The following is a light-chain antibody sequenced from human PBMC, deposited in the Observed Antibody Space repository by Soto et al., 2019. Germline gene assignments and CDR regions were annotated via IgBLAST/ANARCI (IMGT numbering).Light chain of an antibody. Sequence: DIQMTQSPSSLSASVGDRVTFTCRANQDISTSLAWFQRKPGRGPKSLIYAASSLQSGVPSRFSGNGSGTDFSLTISSLQPEDFATYYCQHYKTYPLTFGGGTKVEI. CDR3: QHYKTYPLT. J-gene: IGKJ4*01. CDR1: QDISTS. CDR2: AAS. V-gene: IGKV1-16*01.